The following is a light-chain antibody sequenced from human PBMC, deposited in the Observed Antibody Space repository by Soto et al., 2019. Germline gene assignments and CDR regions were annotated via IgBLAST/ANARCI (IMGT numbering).Light chain of an antibody. CDR1: QSISSY. CDR3: QQNYSTPRT. V-gene: IGKV1-39*01. Sequence: EIQRTQSPSSLSASVGDRVTITCRASQSISSYLNWYQQKPGKAPKLLIYAASSLQSGVPSRFSGSGSGTDGTITISSLQNEDGATYYGQQNYSTPRTFGQGTKVDIK. J-gene: IGKJ1*01. CDR2: AAS.